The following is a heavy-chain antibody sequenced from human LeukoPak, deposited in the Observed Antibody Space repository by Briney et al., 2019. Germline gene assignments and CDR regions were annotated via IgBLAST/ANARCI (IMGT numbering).Heavy chain of an antibody. CDR1: GFTFRDYP. Sequence: GGSLRLSCSASGFTFRDYPILWVRQAPGEGLQYVSAISSAGGTTYYADSVRGRFTISRDNSKNTLYLQMSSLRAEDTALYYCVKVGDSGYGEYYQHWGQGTLVTVSS. V-gene: IGHV3-64D*06. CDR2: ISSAGGTT. D-gene: IGHD5-12*01. J-gene: IGHJ1*01. CDR3: VKVGDSGYGEYYQH.